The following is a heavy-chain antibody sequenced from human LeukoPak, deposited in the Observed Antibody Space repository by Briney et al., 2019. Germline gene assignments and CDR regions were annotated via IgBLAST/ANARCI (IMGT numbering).Heavy chain of an antibody. J-gene: IGHJ4*02. Sequence: SETLSLTCTVSGGAISSYYWSWIRQPPGKGLEWIGYIYYSGSTNYNPSLKSRVTISVDTSKNQFSLKLRYVTAADTAVYYCARVTGYMVEDFFDYWGQGTLVTVSS. CDR3: ARVTGYMVEDFFDY. V-gene: IGHV4-59*01. CDR1: GGAISSYY. CDR2: IYYSGST. D-gene: IGHD3-9*01.